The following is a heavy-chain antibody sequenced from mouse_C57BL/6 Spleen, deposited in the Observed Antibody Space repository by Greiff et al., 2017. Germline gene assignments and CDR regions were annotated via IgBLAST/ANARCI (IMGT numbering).Heavy chain of an antibody. V-gene: IGHV1-42*01. J-gene: IGHJ3*01. CDR3: ARTAAQARWFAY. CDR1: GYSFTGYY. Sequence: VQLQQSGPELVKPGASVKISCKASGYSFTGYYMNWVKQSPEKSLEWIGEINPSTGGTTYNQKFKAKATLTVDKSSSTAYMQLKSLTSEDSAVYYCARTAAQARWFAYWGQGTLVTVSA. D-gene: IGHD3-2*02. CDR2: INPSTGGT.